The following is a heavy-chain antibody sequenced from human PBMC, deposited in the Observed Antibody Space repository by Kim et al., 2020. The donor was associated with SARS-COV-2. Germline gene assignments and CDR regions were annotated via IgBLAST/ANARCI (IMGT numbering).Heavy chain of an antibody. Sequence: TNYNPSLKRLVTISVDTSKNQFSLKLSSVTAAETAVYSCASDIIHDYGDYWGQGTLVTVSS. CDR2: T. CDR3: ASDIIHDYGDY. J-gene: IGHJ4*02. V-gene: IGHV4-34*01.